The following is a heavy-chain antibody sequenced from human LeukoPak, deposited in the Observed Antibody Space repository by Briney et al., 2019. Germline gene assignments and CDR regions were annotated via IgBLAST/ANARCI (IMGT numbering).Heavy chain of an antibody. V-gene: IGHV1-2*02. J-gene: IGHJ6*02. D-gene: IGHD6-13*01. CDR3: ARDRPEQQLVPRAEDRYYYYGMDV. Sequence: ASVKVSCKASGYTFTGYYMHWVRQAPGQGLEWMGWINPNSGGTNYAQKFQGRVTMTRDTSISTAYMGLSRLRSDDTAVYYCARDRPEQQLVPRAEDRYYYYGMDVWGQGTTVTVSS. CDR1: GYTFTGYY. CDR2: INPNSGGT.